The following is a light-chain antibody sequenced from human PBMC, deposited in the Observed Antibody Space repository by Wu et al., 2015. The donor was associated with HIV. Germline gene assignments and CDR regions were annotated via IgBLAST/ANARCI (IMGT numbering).Light chain of an antibody. CDR2: EAS. J-gene: IGKJ1*01. Sequence: QMTQSPSTLSASVGDRVTITCRASQSIDRWLAWYQQKPGKAPKALIYEASTLESGVPSRFSGSRSGTEFTLTISSLQPDDLGTYYCQQYNYLWTFGQGTKVEIK. CDR3: QQYNYLWT. V-gene: IGKV1-5*03. CDR1: QSIDRW.